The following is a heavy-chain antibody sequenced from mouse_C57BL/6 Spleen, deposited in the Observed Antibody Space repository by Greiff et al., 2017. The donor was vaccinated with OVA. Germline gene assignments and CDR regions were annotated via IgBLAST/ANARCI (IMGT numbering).Heavy chain of an antibody. V-gene: IGHV1-19*01. J-gene: IGHJ4*01. CDR1: GYTFTDYY. Sequence: VQLKQSGPVLVKPGASVKMSCKASGYTFTDYYMNWVKQSHGKSLEWIGVINPYNGGTSYNQKFKGKATLTVDKSSSTAYMELNSLTSEDAAVXYCVRLPGDDYAMDYWGQGISVTVSS. CDR3: VRLPGDDYAMDY. CDR2: INPYNGGT.